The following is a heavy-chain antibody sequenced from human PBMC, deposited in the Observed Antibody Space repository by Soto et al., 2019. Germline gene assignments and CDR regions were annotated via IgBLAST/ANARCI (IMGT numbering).Heavy chain of an antibody. CDR1: GGSISSGGYY. J-gene: IGHJ3*02. V-gene: IGHV4-31*03. Sequence: SETLSLTCTVSGGSISSGGYYWSWIRQHPGKGLEWIGYIYYSGSTYYNPSLKSRVTISVDTSKNQFSLKLSSVTAADTAVYYCAIASVNTYDFWSGYFGLDAFDIWGQGTMVTVSS. CDR3: AIASVNTYDFWSGYFGLDAFDI. CDR2: IYYSGST. D-gene: IGHD3-3*01.